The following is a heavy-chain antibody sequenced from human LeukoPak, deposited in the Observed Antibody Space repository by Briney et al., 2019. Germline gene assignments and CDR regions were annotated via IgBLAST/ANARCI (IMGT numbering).Heavy chain of an antibody. Sequence: SQTLSLTCTVSGCSISSGSYYWSWIRQPAGKGLEWIGRIYTSGSTNYNPSLKSRVTISVDASKNQFSLKLSSVTAADTAVYYCAGSYRYAFDIWGQGTMVTVSS. D-gene: IGHD1-26*01. CDR3: AGSYRYAFDI. V-gene: IGHV4-61*02. J-gene: IGHJ3*02. CDR1: GCSISSGSYY. CDR2: IYTSGST.